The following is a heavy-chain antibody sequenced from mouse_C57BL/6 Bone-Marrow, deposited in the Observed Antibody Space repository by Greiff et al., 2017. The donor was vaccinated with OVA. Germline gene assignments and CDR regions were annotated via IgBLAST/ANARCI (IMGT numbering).Heavy chain of an antibody. J-gene: IGHJ1*03. V-gene: IGHV1-39*01. D-gene: IGHD2-4*01. CDR3: ARSRLYYDYDGGYFDV. Sequence: EVQLQESGPELVKPGASVKISCKASGYSFTDYNMNWVKQSNGKSLEWIGVINPNYGTTSYNQKFKGKATLTVDQSSSTAYMQLNSLTSEDSAVYYCARSRLYYDYDGGYFDVWGTGTTVTVSS. CDR2: INPNYGTT. CDR1: GYSFTDYN.